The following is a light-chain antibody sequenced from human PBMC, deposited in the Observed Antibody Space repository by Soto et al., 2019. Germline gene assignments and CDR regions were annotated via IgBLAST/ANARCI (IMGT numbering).Light chain of an antibody. CDR2: SLS. CDR1: RTVDSTY. CDR3: KQYVGXSRT. V-gene: IGKV3-20*01. J-gene: IGKJ1*01. Sequence: EIVLTQSPGTLSLSPGERATISCRASRTVDSTYLAWYQQKAGQAPRLLIYSLSTSATGIPDRFSGSGYGTDFTLTISRLEPEDFAVYNSKQYVGXSRTFGQWTKV.